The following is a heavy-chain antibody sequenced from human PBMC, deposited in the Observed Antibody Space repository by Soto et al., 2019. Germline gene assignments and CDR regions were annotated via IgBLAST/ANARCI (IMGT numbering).Heavy chain of an antibody. CDR2: INPNGGAA. CDR3: ARGSNVRFLEWLDEQDNWFDP. Sequence: WVRQAPVQGLECMGIINPNGGAASYAQKFQGRVTVTADESTSTAYMELSSLRSEDTAVYYCARGSNVRFLEWLDEQDNWFDPWGQGTLVTVSS. J-gene: IGHJ5*02. V-gene: IGHV1-69*11. D-gene: IGHD3-3*01.